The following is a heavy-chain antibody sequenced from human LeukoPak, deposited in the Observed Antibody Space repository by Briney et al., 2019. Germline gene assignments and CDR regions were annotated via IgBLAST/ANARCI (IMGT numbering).Heavy chain of an antibody. D-gene: IGHD3-22*01. V-gene: IGHV1-69*05. Sequence: SVKVSCKASGGTFSSYAISWVRQAPGQGLEWMGGIIPIFGTANYAQEFQGRVTITTDESTSTAYMELSSLRSEDTAVYYCAREFEYYYDSSGWNYFDYWGQGTLVTVSS. CDR3: AREFEYYYDSSGWNYFDY. CDR2: IIPIFGTA. CDR1: GGTFSSYA. J-gene: IGHJ4*02.